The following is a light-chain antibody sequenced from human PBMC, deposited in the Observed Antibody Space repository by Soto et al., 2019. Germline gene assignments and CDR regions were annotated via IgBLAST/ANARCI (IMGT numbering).Light chain of an antibody. V-gene: IGKV1-17*01. CDR1: QGIRSN. CDR3: HQNDGDTYS. CDR2: GAS. J-gene: IGKJ2*01. Sequence: DVQMTQSPSSLSASVGDRVTITCRASQGIRSNLNWYQQKPGQAPKRLIYGASTLQSGVPSRFGGSGSGTEFTLTSTSLQPEDFATYYCHQNDGDTYSCGQGT.